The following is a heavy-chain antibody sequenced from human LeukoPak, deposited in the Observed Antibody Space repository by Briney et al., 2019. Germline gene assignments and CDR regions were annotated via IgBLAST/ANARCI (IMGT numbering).Heavy chain of an antibody. CDR3: ARARGLWFGELLSY. CDR1: GYTFTGYY. D-gene: IGHD3-10*01. CDR2: INPNSGGT. Sequence: ASVKVSCKASGYTFTGYYMHWVRQAPGQWLEWMGWINPNSGGTNYAQKFQGRVTMTRDTSISTAYMELSRLRSDDTAVYYCARARGLWFGELLSYWGQGTLVTVSS. V-gene: IGHV1-2*02. J-gene: IGHJ4*02.